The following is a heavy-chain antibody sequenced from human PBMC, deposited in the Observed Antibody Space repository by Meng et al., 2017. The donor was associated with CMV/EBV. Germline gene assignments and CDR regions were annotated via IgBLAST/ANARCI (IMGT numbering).Heavy chain of an antibody. CDR1: GYTFTSYD. J-gene: IGHJ5*02. CDR3: VRGRLLKNWFDP. CDR2: MNPNSGNT. Sequence: ASVKVSCKASGYTFTSYDINWVRQATGQGLEWMGWMNPNSGNTGYAQKFQGRVTMTRNTSISTAYMELSSLRSEDTAVYYCVRGRLLKNWFDPWGQGTLVTVSS. V-gene: IGHV1-8*01.